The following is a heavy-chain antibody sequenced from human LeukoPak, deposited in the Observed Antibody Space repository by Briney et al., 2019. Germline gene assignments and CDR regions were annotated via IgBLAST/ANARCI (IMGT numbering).Heavy chain of an antibody. V-gene: IGHV1-69*04. CDR3: ARGAGDCSSTSCYKGYYYYGMDV. CDR2: IIPIFGIA. J-gene: IGHJ6*02. CDR1: GGTFSSYA. Sequence: SVKVSCKASGGTFSSYAISCVPHAPGQGLEWMGSIIPIFGIANYAQKFQGRVTITADKSTSTAYMELSSLRSEDTAVYYCARGAGDCSSTSCYKGYYYYGMDVWGQGTTATVSS. D-gene: IGHD2-2*02.